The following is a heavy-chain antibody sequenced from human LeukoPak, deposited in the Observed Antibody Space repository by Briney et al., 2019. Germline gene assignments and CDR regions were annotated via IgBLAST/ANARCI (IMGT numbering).Heavy chain of an antibody. CDR2: INPNSGAT. Sequence: ASVKVSCKASGYTFTGYYMHWVRQAPGQGLEWMGWINPNSGATNSAQKFQGRVTMTRDTSISTAYMELSRLRSDDTAVYYCARDGWELRGNWFDPWGEGTTVTISS. D-gene: IGHD1-26*01. CDR3: ARDGWELRGNWFDP. V-gene: IGHV1-2*02. CDR1: GYTFTGYY. J-gene: IGHJ5*01.